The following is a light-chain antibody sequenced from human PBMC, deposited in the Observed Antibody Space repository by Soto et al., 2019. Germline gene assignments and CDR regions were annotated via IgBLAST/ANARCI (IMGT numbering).Light chain of an antibody. J-gene: IGKJ4*01. Sequence: EMVMTQSPATLSVSPGERATLSCRASHSVRSNLAWYQQKPGQAPRLLIYGASTRATGIPARFSGSGSGTEFTLTISSLQSEDFAVYYCQQYNNWPPVTFGGGTKVEIK. CDR2: GAS. CDR3: QQYNNWPPVT. V-gene: IGKV3-15*01. CDR1: HSVRSN.